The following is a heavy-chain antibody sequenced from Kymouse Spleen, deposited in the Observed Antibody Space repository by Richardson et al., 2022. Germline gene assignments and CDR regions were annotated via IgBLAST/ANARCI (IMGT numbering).Heavy chain of an antibody. J-gene: IGHJ4*02. CDR1: GGSFSGYY. Sequence: QVQLQQWGAGLLKPSETLSLTCAVYGGSFSGYYWSWIRQPPGKGLEWIGEINHSGSTNYNPSLKSRVTISVDTSKNQFSLKLSSVTAADTAVYYCARGIAVAAAFDYWGQGTLVTVSS. CDR2: INHSGST. V-gene: IGHV4-34*01. D-gene: IGHD6-19*01. CDR3: ARGIAVAAAFDY.